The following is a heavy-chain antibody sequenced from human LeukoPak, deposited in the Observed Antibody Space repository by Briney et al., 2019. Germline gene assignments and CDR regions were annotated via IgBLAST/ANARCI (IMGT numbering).Heavy chain of an antibody. Sequence: ASVKVSCKASGYTFTSYGISWVRQAPGQGLEWMGWISAYNGNTNYAQKLQGRVTMTTDTSTSTAYVELRSLRSDDTAVYYCARSFANQRSPFDPWGQGTLVTVSS. CDR2: ISAYNGNT. D-gene: IGHD3-10*01. CDR1: GYTFTSYG. CDR3: ARSFANQRSPFDP. V-gene: IGHV1-18*01. J-gene: IGHJ5*02.